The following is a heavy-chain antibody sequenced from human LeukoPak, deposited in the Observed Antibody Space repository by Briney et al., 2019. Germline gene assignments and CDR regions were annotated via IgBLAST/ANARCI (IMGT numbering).Heavy chain of an antibody. V-gene: IGHV3-23*01. CDR3: AKDRKVYYYDSSGYDY. Sequence: PGGSLRLSCAASGFTFSSYAMSWVRQAPGKGLEWVSGISGSGGSTYYADSVRGRFTISRGNSKNTLYLQMNSLRAEDTAVYYCAKDRKVYYYDSSGYDYWGQGTLVTVSS. J-gene: IGHJ4*02. CDR1: GFTFSSYA. D-gene: IGHD3-22*01. CDR2: ISGSGGST.